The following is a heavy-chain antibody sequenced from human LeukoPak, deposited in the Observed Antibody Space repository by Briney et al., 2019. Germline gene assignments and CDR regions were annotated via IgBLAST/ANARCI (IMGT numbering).Heavy chain of an antibody. CDR2: ISAYNGNT. CDR1: GYTFTSYG. Sequence: GASVKVSCKASGYTFTSYGISWVRQAPGQGLEWMGWISAYNGNTNYAQKLQGRVTMTTDTSTSTAYMELRSLRSDDTAVYYCARDWHSYGLGAAVDYWGRGTLVTVSS. V-gene: IGHV1-18*01. D-gene: IGHD5-18*01. CDR3: ARDWHSYGLGAAVDY. J-gene: IGHJ4*02.